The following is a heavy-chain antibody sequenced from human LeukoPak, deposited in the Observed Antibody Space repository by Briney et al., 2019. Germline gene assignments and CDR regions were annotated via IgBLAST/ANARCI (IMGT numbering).Heavy chain of an antibody. V-gene: IGHV3-73*01. Sequence: GGSLRLSCAASGFIFSGSAMHWVRQASGKGLEWVGRIRSKPDSYATEYAASVKGRFTISRDDSKNTAYLQMDSLKTEDTAVYYCSRLSVAGNLDYWGQGTLVTVSS. J-gene: IGHJ4*02. D-gene: IGHD6-19*01. CDR2: IRSKPDSYAT. CDR3: SRLSVAGNLDY. CDR1: GFIFSGSA.